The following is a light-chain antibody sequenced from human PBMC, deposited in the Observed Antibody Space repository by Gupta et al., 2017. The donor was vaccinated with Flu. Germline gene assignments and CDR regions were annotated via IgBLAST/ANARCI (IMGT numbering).Light chain of an antibody. CDR1: QSISSW. Sequence: DIQMTQSPSTLSAFVGDRVTITCRASQSISSWLAWYQQKPGKAPDLLIHKASSLESGVPSRFGGSGSGTEFTLIISSLQPDDFATYYCQQYDSYSLTFGGGTKVEIK. J-gene: IGKJ4*01. CDR3: QQYDSYSLT. CDR2: KAS. V-gene: IGKV1-5*03.